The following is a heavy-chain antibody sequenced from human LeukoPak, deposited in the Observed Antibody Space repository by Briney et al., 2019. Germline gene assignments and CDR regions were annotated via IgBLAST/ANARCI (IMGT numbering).Heavy chain of an antibody. CDR1: GFTFSDYY. D-gene: IGHD6-13*01. CDR2: ISSSGSTI. Sequence: MTGGSLRPSCAASGFTFSDYYMSWIRQAPGKGLEWVSYISSSGSTIYYADSVEGRFTISRDNAKNSLYLQMNSLRAEDTAVYYCARDRAYSSSSAYYYYGMDVWGQGTTVTVSS. J-gene: IGHJ6*02. V-gene: IGHV3-11*01. CDR3: ARDRAYSSSSAYYYYGMDV.